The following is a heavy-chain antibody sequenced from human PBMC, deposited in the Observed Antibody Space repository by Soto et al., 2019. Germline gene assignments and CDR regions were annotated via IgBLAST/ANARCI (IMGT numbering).Heavy chain of an antibody. CDR1: GYTLTELS. J-gene: IGHJ3*02. V-gene: IGHV1-24*01. Sequence: ASVKVSCKVSGYTLTELSMHWVRQAPGKGLEWMGGFDPEDGETIYAQKFQGRVTMTEDTSTDTAYMELSSLRSEDTAVYYCATAPGYSSSWDAFDIWGQGTMVTVSS. CDR2: FDPEDGET. CDR3: ATAPGYSSSWDAFDI. D-gene: IGHD6-13*01.